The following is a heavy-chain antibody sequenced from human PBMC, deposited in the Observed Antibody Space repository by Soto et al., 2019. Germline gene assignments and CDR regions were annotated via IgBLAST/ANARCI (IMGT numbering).Heavy chain of an antibody. D-gene: IGHD1-1*01. V-gene: IGHV3-23*01. J-gene: IGHJ4*02. CDR3: AKDNDWRPYAY. CDR1: GFTFSTSA. CDR2: ITNSGGGT. Sequence: GGSLRLSWAVSGFTFSTSAMSWVRQAPGKGLEWVSSITNSGGGTHYPDSVKGRFTISRDNSKNTLYLQMNSLRAEDTAVYYCAKDNDWRPYAYWGKGPLVTVS.